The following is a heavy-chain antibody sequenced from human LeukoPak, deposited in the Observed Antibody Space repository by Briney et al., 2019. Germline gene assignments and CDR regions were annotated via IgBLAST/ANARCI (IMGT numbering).Heavy chain of an antibody. CDR2: IKQDGSEK. V-gene: IGHV3-7*01. J-gene: IGHJ6*02. Sequence: GGSLRLSCAASGFTFSSYWMSWVRQAPGKGLEWVANIKQDGSEKYYVDSVKGRFTISRDNAKNSLYLQMNSLGAEDTAVYYCARGGFGELVDYYYYGMDVWGQGTTVTVSS. D-gene: IGHD3-10*01. CDR3: ARGGFGELVDYYYYGMDV. CDR1: GFTFSSYW.